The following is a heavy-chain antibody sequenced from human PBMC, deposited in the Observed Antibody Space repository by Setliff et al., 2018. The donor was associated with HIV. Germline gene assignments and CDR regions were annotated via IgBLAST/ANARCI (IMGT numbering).Heavy chain of an antibody. V-gene: IGHV4-34*01. J-gene: IGHJ5*02. D-gene: IGHD6-13*01. CDR1: GGSFSGYY. CDR3: AREGGTGRSSWYGAYWYDP. Sequence: NPSETLSLTCAVYGGSFSGYYWTWIRQPPGKGLEWIGDINHSGKTNYNRSLKSRVTISLDTSKNQFSLRLTSVTAADTAVYYCAREGGTGRSSWYGAYWYDPWGQGTLVTVSS. CDR2: INHSGKT.